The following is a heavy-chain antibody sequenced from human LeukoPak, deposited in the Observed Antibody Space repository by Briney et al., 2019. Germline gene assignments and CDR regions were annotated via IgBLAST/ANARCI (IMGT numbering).Heavy chain of an antibody. CDR1: GGTLSGYY. CDR2: INHSGST. J-gene: IGHJ3*02. V-gene: IGHV4-34*01. Sequence: PSETLSLTCAVSGGTLSGYYWTWIRQPPGKRLEWIGEINHSGSTNYNPSLGSRVTISVDTSKNQFSLKLNSVTAADTAVYYCARGYIVLVPAAIKDAFDIWGRGTMVTVSS. CDR3: ARGYIVLVPAAIKDAFDI. D-gene: IGHD2-2*02.